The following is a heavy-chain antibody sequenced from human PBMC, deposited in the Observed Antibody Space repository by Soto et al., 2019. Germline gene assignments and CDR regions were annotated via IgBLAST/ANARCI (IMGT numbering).Heavy chain of an antibody. CDR3: LGYPPGSITIFGVALPYYYYGMDV. D-gene: IGHD3-3*01. Sequence: SETLSLTCTVSGGSISSSSYYWGWIRRPPGKGLERIGRIYYSGNTYYNPSLKSRVTISVDTSKNQFSLKLSSVTAADTAVYYCLGYPPGSITIFGVALPYYYYGMDVWGQGTTVT. J-gene: IGHJ6*02. CDR1: GGSISSSSYY. CDR2: IYYSGNT. V-gene: IGHV4-39*01.